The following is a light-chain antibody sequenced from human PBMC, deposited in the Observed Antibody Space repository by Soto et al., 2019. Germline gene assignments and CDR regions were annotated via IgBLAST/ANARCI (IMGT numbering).Light chain of an antibody. CDR2: QVT. Sequence: QSVLTQPASVSGSPGQSITISCTGTSSDLAIYNYVSWYQQQPGKAPKLMIYQVTNRPSGVSNRFSGSRSGNTASLTISGLQDEDEADYYCRSYTDSRNYVFGTGTKLTVL. CDR3: RSYTDSRNYV. J-gene: IGLJ1*01. CDR1: SSDLAIYNY. V-gene: IGLV2-14*01.